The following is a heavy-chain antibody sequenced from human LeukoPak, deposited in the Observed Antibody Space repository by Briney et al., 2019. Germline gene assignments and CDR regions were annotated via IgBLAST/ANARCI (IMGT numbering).Heavy chain of an antibody. CDR3: AKHRGVVVPAAIVEYYFDY. CDR2: ISGSDGST. CDR1: GFTFSSYA. J-gene: IGHJ4*02. Sequence: GGSLRLSCAASGFTFSSYAMSWVRQAPGKGLEWVSAISGSDGSTYYADSVKGRFTISRDNSKNTLYLQMNSLRAEDTAVYYCAKHRGVVVPAAIVEYYFDYWGQGTLVTVSS. D-gene: IGHD2-2*01. V-gene: IGHV3-23*01.